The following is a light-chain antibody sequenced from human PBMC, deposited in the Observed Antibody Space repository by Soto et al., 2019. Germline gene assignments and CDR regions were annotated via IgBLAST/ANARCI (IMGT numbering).Light chain of an antibody. CDR2: AAS. J-gene: IGKJ1*01. Sequence: AIQMTQFPSSLSASVRDRVTVTCRASQDIRIDLGWYQQKPGKAPKLLIYAASSLQSGVPSRFSGSGSGTQFTLTISSLQPEDVATYYCLQNYTYPWTFGQGTKVEIK. CDR1: QDIRID. V-gene: IGKV1-6*01. CDR3: LQNYTYPWT.